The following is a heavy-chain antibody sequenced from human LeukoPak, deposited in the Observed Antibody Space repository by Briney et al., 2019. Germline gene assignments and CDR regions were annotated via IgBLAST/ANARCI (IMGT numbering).Heavy chain of an antibody. D-gene: IGHD3-9*01. Sequence: GGSLRLSCEASGFTFSSYAMGWVRQAPGKGLKWVSVTSESGGSTHYADSVKGRFTIYRDNSKNTLYLQMNSLGGEDTAVYYCAKGRWGLTINNFDVWGQGRMVTVSS. V-gene: IGHV3-23*01. CDR3: AKGRWGLTINNFDV. CDR1: GFTFSSYA. J-gene: IGHJ3*01. CDR2: TSESGGST.